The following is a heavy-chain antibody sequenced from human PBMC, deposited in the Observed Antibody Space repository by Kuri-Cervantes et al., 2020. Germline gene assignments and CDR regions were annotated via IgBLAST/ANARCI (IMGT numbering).Heavy chain of an antibody. D-gene: IGHD2-2*01. CDR1: GGTFSSYA. CDR2: FDPEDGET. J-gene: IGHJ5*01. Sequence: ASVKVSCKASGGTFSSYAISWVRQAPGQGLEWMGGFDPEDGETIHAQKFQGRVTMTEDTSTDTAYMELSSLTSEDTAVYYCARDRRPPACSSASCYYYWFDSWGQGTLVTVSS. V-gene: IGHV1-24*01. CDR3: ARDRRPPACSSASCYYYWFDS.